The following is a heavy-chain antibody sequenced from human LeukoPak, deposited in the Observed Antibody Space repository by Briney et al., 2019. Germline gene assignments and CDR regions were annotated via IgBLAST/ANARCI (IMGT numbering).Heavy chain of an antibody. J-gene: IGHJ4*02. CDR2: MNPNSGNT. V-gene: IGHV1-8*03. Sequence: ASVKVSCKASGYTFTSYDINWVRQAPGQGLEWMGWMNPNSGNTGYAQKFQGRVTITRNTSISTAYLELWSLRSDDTALYYCARDLGATTVTPFDSWGQGTLVTVSS. CDR1: GYTFTSYD. D-gene: IGHD4-17*01. CDR3: ARDLGATTVTPFDS.